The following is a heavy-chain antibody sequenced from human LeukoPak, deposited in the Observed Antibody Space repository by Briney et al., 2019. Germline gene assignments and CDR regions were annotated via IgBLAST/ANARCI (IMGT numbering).Heavy chain of an antibody. CDR2: ISAYNGNT. D-gene: IGHD3-16*02. Sequence: GASVKVSCKASGYTFTSYGISWVRQAPGQGLEWMGRISAYNGNTNYAQKLQGRVTMTTDTSTSTAYMELRSLRSDDTAVYYCARAREDYDYVWGSYPKYYFDYWGQGTLVTVSS. V-gene: IGHV1-18*01. J-gene: IGHJ4*02. CDR1: GYTFTSYG. CDR3: ARAREDYDYVWGSYPKYYFDY.